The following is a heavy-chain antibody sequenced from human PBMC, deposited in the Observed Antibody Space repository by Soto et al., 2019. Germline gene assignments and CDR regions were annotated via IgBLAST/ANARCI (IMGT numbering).Heavy chain of an antibody. D-gene: IGHD2-8*01. J-gene: IGHJ5*02. V-gene: IGHV3-30*18. CDR2: ISYDGSNK. CDR1: GFTFSSYG. Sequence: PGGSLRLSCAASGFTFSSYGMHWVRQAPGKGLEWVAVISYDGSNKYYADSVKGRFTISRDNSKNTLYLQMNSLRAEDTAVYYCAKARILYFATPGFDPWGQGTLVTVSS. CDR3: AKARILYFATPGFDP.